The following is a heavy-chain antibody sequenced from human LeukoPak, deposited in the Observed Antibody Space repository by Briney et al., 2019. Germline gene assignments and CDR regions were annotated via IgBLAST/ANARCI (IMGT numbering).Heavy chain of an antibody. CDR3: ARGQEQWPDWYYYYGTDV. CDR2: INHSGST. CDR1: GGSFSGYY. D-gene: IGHD6-19*01. V-gene: IGHV4-34*01. J-gene: IGHJ6*04. Sequence: SETLSLTCAVYGGSFSGYYWSWIRQPPGKGLEWIGEINHSGSTNYNPSLKSRVTISVDTSKNQFSLKLSSVTAADTAVYYCARGQEQWPDWYYYYGTDVWGKGTTVTVSS.